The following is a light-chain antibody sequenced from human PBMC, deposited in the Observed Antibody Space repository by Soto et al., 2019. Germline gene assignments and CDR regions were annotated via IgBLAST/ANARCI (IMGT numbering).Light chain of an antibody. CDR2: GAS. CDR1: QIVSSSY. V-gene: IGKV3-20*01. Sequence: EIVLTQSPGTRSLSPGERATLSCRASQIVSSSYLAWYQQKLGQAPRLLIYGASSRATGIPDRFSGSGSGTDFTLTISRLEPEDFAVYYCQQYGSSPEGTFGQGTKVEIK. J-gene: IGKJ1*01. CDR3: QQYGSSPEGT.